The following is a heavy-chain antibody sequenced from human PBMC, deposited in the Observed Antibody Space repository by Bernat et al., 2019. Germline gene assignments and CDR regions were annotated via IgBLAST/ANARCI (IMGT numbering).Heavy chain of an antibody. D-gene: IGHD2-15*01. CDR3: ARDVAGSCSGGSCYPGYFQH. CDR1: GYTFTGYY. V-gene: IGHV1-2*04. CDR2: INPNSGGT. Sequence: QVQLVQSGAEVKKPGASVKVSCKASGYTFTGYYMHWVRQAPGQGLEWMGWINPNSGGTNYAQKFQGWVTMTRDTSISTAYMELSRLRSDDTAVYYCARDVAGSCSGGSCYPGYFQHWGQGTLVTVSS. J-gene: IGHJ1*01.